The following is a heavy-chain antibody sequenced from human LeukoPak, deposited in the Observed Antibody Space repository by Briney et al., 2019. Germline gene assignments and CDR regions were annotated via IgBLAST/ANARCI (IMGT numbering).Heavy chain of an antibody. Sequence: GGSPRLSCAASGFTFNNYAMSWVRQAPGKGLEWVSDISGGGVTTYYADSVKGRFTISRDNSKNTLYLQMNSLRADDTAIYYCARNQQLGGHSYYYYGMDVWGQGTTVTVSS. J-gene: IGHJ6*02. CDR3: ARNQQLGGHSYYYYGMDV. V-gene: IGHV3-23*01. D-gene: IGHD3-16*01. CDR2: ISGGGVTT. CDR1: GFTFNNYA.